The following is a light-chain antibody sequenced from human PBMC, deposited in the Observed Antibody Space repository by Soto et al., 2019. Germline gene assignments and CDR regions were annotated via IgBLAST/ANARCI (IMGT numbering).Light chain of an antibody. J-gene: IGKJ2*01. CDR2: KAS. V-gene: IGKV1-5*03. CDR3: QQYNSYSYT. CDR1: QSINSW. Sequence: DIPMTQSPSTLSASVGDRVTITCRASQSINSWLAWYQQKPGKAPKLLIYKASTLESGVPSRFSGSGSGTEFTRTISSQQPDDFATYYCQQYNSYSYTFGQGTKLEIK.